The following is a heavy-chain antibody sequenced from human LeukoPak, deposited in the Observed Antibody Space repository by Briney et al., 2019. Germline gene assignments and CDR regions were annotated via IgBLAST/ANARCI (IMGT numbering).Heavy chain of an antibody. CDR3: ARVLRGSWDSSSGHDY. J-gene: IGHJ4*02. D-gene: IGHD6-6*01. V-gene: IGHV3-21*01. CDR1: GFTFSSYS. Sequence: GGSLRLSCAASGFTFSSYSMNWVRQAPGKGLEWVSSISSSSSYIYYADSVKGRFTISRDNAKNSLYLQMNSLRAEDTAVYYCARVLRGSWDSSSGHDYWGQGTLVTVSS. CDR2: ISSSSSYI.